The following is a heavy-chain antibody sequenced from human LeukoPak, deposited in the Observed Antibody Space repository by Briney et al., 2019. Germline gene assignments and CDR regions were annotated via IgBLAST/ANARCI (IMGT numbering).Heavy chain of an antibody. CDR3: ARVVLMVYAMGGMRVALRWFDP. D-gene: IGHD2-8*01. J-gene: IGHJ5*02. V-gene: IGHV4-59*12. Sequence: RASETLSLTCTVSGGSISSYYWSWIRQPPGKGLEWIGYIYYSGSTNYNPSLKSRVTISVDTSKNQFSLKLSSVTAADTAVYYCARVVLMVYAMGGMRVALRWFDPWGQGTLVTVSS. CDR2: IYYSGST. CDR1: GGSISSYY.